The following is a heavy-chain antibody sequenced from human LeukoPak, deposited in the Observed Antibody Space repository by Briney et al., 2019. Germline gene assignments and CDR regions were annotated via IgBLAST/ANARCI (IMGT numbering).Heavy chain of an antibody. D-gene: IGHD2/OR15-2a*01. CDR3: ARPKRLCPSSTCYSDFGY. CDR1: GYTFTSSA. V-gene: IGHV7-4-1*02. Sequence: ASVKVSCKASGYTFTSSALTWLRQAPGQGLEWMGWINSNTGNPTYAQDFTGRFVFSLDTSVSTAYLHISSLKAEDSAVYYCARPKRLCPSSTCYSDFGYWGQGTLVTVSS. J-gene: IGHJ4*02. CDR2: INSNTGNP.